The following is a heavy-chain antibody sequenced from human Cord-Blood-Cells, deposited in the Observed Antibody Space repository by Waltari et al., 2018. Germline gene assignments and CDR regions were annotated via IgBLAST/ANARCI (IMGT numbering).Heavy chain of an antibody. CDR1: GLPFSSYG. J-gene: IGHJ4*02. CDR2: ISYDGSNK. CDR3: TYFDY. V-gene: IGHV3-30*03. Sequence: QVQLVESGGGVVQPGRSLRLSCAALGLPFSSYGMHWVRQAPGKGLEWVAVISYDGSNKYYADSVKGRFTISRDNSKNTLYLQMNSLRAEDTAVYYCTYFDYWGQGTLVTVSS.